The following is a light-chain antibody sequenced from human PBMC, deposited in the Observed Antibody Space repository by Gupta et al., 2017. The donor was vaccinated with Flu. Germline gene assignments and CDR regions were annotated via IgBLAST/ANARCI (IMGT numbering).Light chain of an antibody. V-gene: IGKV1-12*01. J-gene: IGKJ4*01. CDR1: QHIYSW. Sequence: IQMTQFPSSVSASVGDRVTITCRASQHIYSWLAWYQQKPGKAPKLLIYAASSLQRGVPSRFSGSGSGTDFTLTISSLQPEDSATYYCQQANSSPQTFGGGTRVDIK. CDR3: QQANSSPQT. CDR2: AAS.